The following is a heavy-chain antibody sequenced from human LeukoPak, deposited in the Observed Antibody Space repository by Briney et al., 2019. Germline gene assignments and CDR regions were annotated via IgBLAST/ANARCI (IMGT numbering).Heavy chain of an antibody. J-gene: IGHJ4*02. Sequence: GGSLRLSCAASGFTFSSYAMHWVRQAPGKGLEWVAVISYDGSNKYYADSVKGRFTISRDNSKNTLYLQMNSLRAEDTAVYYCTRTHSKHYHFDYWGQGTLVTVSS. D-gene: IGHD1-7*01. CDR3: TRTHSKHYHFDY. CDR1: GFTFSSYA. CDR2: ISYDGSNK. V-gene: IGHV3-30-3*01.